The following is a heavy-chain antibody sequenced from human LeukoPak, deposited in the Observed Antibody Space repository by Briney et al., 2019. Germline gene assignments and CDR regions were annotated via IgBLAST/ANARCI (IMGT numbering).Heavy chain of an antibody. CDR2: INQDGSEI. J-gene: IGHJ2*01. Sequence: GGSLRLSCAASGFTFSNYWMSWVRQAPGKGLEWLSNINQDGSEIYYVDSVKGRFTISRDNGKNSLYLQINSLRAEETAVYYCARDQGSMIVVRPTNWYFDLWGRGTLVTVSS. CDR1: GFTFSNYW. D-gene: IGHD3-22*01. CDR3: ARDQGSMIVVRPTNWYFDL. V-gene: IGHV3-7*01.